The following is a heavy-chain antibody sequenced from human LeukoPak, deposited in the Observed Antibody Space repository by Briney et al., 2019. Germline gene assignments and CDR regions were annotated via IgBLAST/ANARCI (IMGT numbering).Heavy chain of an antibody. CDR1: GYTFTGYY. D-gene: IGHD3-16*02. CDR2: INPDSGGT. V-gene: IGHV1-2*02. CDR3: ARGEMITFGGVIVISTFDI. Sequence: ASVKVSCKTSGYTFTGYYIQWVRQAPGQGLEWMGYINPDSGGTNYAQEFQGRVTMTRDTFISTAYMELNRLRSDDTAVHYCARGEMITFGGVIVISTFDIWGQGTMVTVS. J-gene: IGHJ3*02.